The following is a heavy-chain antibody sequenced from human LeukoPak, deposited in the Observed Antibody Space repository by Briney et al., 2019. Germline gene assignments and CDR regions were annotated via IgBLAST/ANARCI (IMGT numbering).Heavy chain of an antibody. Sequence: GGSLRLSCAASGFTFSTYWMRWVRHAPGKGLVWVSRINNDGSSTTYADSVKGRFTISRDNPKNTVFLQMSSLRAEDTAVYYCARDADGPGSLIDYWGQGALVTVSS. V-gene: IGHV3-74*01. J-gene: IGHJ4*02. D-gene: IGHD2-8*01. CDR2: INNDGSST. CDR3: ARDADGPGSLIDY. CDR1: GFTFSTYW.